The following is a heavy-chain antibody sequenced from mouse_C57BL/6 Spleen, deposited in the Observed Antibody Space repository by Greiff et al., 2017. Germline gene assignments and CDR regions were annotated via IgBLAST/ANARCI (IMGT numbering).Heavy chain of an antibody. V-gene: IGHV1-22*01. CDR1: GYTFTDYN. Sequence: VQLQQSGPELVKPGASVKMSCKASGYTFTDYNMHWVKQSHGKSLEWIGYINPNNGGTSYNQKFKGKATLTVNKSSSTAYMELRSLTSEDSAVYYCARGYYGSNYYWYFDVWGTGTTVTVSS. J-gene: IGHJ1*03. CDR2: INPNNGGT. D-gene: IGHD1-1*01. CDR3: ARGYYGSNYYWYFDV.